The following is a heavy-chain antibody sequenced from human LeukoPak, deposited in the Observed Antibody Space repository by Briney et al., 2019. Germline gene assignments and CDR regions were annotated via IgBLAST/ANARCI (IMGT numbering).Heavy chain of an antibody. CDR2: INPNSGGT. CDR3: ARAGGGYDY. J-gene: IGHJ4*02. V-gene: IGHV1-2*02. CDR1: GDTFTGYF. D-gene: IGHD3-16*01. Sequence: ASVKVSCKASGDTFTGYFMHWVRQAPGQGLEWMGWINPNSGGTKYAQRFQGRVTMTRDTSISTAYMELSRLRSDDTALYYCARAGGGYDYWGQGTPVTVPS.